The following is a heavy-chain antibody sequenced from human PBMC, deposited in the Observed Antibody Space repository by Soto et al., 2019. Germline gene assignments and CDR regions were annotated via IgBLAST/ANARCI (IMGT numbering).Heavy chain of an antibody. CDR3: ARAPETPSILGVALPYFFDY. CDR1: GGSISSGTSY. J-gene: IGHJ4*02. Sequence: SETLSLNCTVSGGSISSGTSYLSWIRQRPGKGLEWIGYIFYSGSFYYTPSLRGRVMILADTSKNQFTLRLSSVTAADTAVYYGARAPETPSILGVALPYFFDYWGQGALVTVSS. CDR2: IFYSGSF. V-gene: IGHV4-31*03. D-gene: IGHD3-3*01.